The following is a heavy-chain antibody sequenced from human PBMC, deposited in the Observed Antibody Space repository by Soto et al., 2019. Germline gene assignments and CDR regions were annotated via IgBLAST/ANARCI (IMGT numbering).Heavy chain of an antibody. V-gene: IGHV4-59*01. CDR1: GDSMTNNY. Sequence: PSATLSLTCTVSGDSMTNNYWGWIRQPPGKGLEWIGYVYYSGATNYNPSLKRRVSMSPDPSRNQFSLKLTSVTAADTAVYYCARAMGDWGTYYYYYGMDVWGQGTMVTVSS. CDR2: VYYSGAT. D-gene: IGHD3-16*01. CDR3: ARAMGDWGTYYYYYGMDV. J-gene: IGHJ6*02.